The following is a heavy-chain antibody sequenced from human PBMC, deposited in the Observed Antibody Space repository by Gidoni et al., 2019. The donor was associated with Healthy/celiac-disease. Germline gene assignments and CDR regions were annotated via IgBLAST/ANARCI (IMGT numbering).Heavy chain of an antibody. Sequence: EVQLVESGGGLVKPGGSLRPPCAASGFTFRSYSMNGVRKAPGKGLEWVSSIRSSSSYIYYADSGKGRFTISRDNAKNSLYLQINSLRAEDTAVYYCARDPDTYYDFWSGYYFDYWGQGTLVTVSS. CDR3: ARDPDTYYDFWSGYYFDY. CDR2: IRSSSSYI. V-gene: IGHV3-21*01. D-gene: IGHD3-3*01. CDR1: GFTFRSYS. J-gene: IGHJ4*02.